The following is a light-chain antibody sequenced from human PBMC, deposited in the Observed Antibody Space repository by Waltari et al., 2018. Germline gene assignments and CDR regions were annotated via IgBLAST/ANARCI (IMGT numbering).Light chain of an antibody. Sequence: SCRASQSVSRDLAWYQQKPGQAPRLLIYGASTRATGIPDRFSGSGSGTDFSLTSSRLEPDDFAVYYCQHYLRLPVTFGQGTTVEI. V-gene: IGKV3-20*01. CDR1: QSVSRD. J-gene: IGKJ1*01. CDR2: GAS. CDR3: QHYLRLPVT.